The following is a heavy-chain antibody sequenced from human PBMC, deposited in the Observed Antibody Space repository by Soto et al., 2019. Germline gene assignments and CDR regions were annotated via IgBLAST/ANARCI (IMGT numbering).Heavy chain of an antibody. V-gene: IGHV3-7*01. D-gene: IGHD6-13*01. CDR1: GFTFSRDC. Sequence: EVQLVESGGGLVQPGGSLRVSCAASGFTFSRDCMSWVRQAPGGGLEWVANINQDGSQKYYVDSVRGRFTISRDNATNSLYLLMNSLRAEDTAVYFCVRAIAAADSAWGQGTLVSVSS. CDR3: VRAIAAADSA. J-gene: IGHJ1*01. CDR2: INQDGSQK.